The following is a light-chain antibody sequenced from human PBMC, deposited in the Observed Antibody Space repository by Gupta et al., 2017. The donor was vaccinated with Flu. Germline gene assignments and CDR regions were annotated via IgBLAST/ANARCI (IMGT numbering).Light chain of an antibody. Sequence: DIQMTPSPSSPSASVGDRVTSSCRASQPSGRYLSWYQHKLGKAPQRLIYGASTLQSGVPSRFSGIGSGSDFTLTISSLQAEDVATYYCQQGLLTPPYTFGGGTKVEIK. CDR2: GAS. CDR3: QQGLLTPPYT. CDR1: QPSGRY. J-gene: IGKJ4*01. V-gene: IGKV1-39*01.